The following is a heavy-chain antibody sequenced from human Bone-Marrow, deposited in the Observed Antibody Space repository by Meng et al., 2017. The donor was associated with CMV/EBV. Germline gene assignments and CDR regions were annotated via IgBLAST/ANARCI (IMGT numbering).Heavy chain of an antibody. V-gene: IGHV3-30-3*01. Sequence: GESLKISCAASGFTFRDYDMTWVRQAPGKGLEWVAVISYDGSNKYYADSVKGRFTISRDNSKNTLYLQMNSLRAEDTAVYYCARDGIAGATTGGDYWGQATLVTVSS. CDR1: GFTFRDYD. CDR3: ARDGIAGATTGGDY. J-gene: IGHJ4*02. D-gene: IGHD1-26*01. CDR2: ISYDGSNK.